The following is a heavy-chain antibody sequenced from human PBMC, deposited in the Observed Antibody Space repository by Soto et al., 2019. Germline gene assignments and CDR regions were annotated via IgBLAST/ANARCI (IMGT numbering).Heavy chain of an antibody. CDR3: AREADCSGGSCYFDH. D-gene: IGHD2-15*01. J-gene: IGHJ4*02. CDR2: IIPIFATG. V-gene: IGHV1-69*13. Sequence: SVKVSCKASGGTFPSYAISWLRQAPGQGLEWMGGIIPIFATGNYAQKFQGRVTITVDESRSTAYMELSSLRSEDTAVYYCAREADCSGGSCYFDHWGQGTLVTVSS. CDR1: GGTFPSYA.